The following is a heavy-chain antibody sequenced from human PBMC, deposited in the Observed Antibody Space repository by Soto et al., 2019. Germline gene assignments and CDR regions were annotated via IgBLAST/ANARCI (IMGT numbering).Heavy chain of an antibody. CDR1: AFTIPISA. CDR2: IVVGSGNT. Sequence: SGNLSCKASAFTIPISAVQWVLQARGQRLERIGWIVVGSGNTNSAPKFQERVTFTRDMSTSTVYMELSSLKFEDTAVYYCAADEMTTFIWGQRTLVTVTS. D-gene: IGHD1-1*01. V-gene: IGHV1-58*01. CDR3: AADEMTTFI. J-gene: IGHJ4*02.